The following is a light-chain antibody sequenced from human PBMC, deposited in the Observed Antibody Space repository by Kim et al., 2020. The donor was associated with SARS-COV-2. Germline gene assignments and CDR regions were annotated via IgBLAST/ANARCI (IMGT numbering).Light chain of an antibody. Sequence: VSPGESATLSCRSSQSISNNLAWYQQKPGQAPRLLIYGASTRATDIPARFSGSGSGTEFSLTISSLQSEDFAIYYCQQYTTWPPYTFGQGTKLEI. J-gene: IGKJ2*01. V-gene: IGKV3-15*01. CDR1: QSISNN. CDR2: GAS. CDR3: QQYTTWPPYT.